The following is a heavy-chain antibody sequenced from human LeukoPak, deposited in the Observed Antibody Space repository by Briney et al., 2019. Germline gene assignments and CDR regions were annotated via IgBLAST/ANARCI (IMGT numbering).Heavy chain of an antibody. V-gene: IGHV3-48*04. CDR2: ISSSGSTI. J-gene: IGHJ4*02. D-gene: IGHD1-20*01. CDR1: GFTFSSYA. Sequence: PGGSLRLSCAASGFTFSSYAMSWVRQAPGKGLEWVSYISSSGSTIYYADSVKGRFTISRDNPKNSLHLQMNSLRAEDTAVYYCAREGITGTSDYWGQGTLVTVSS. CDR3: AREGITGTSDY.